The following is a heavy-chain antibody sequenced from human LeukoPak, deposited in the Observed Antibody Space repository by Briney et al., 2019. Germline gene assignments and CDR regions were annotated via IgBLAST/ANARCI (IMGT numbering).Heavy chain of an antibody. CDR3: AKGQSSTATRSFDS. Sequence: PGGSLRLSCAASGFTYTKFGMRWVRQAPGKGLEWVPVISTGSEVSYYADSVKGRFTISRDNSRNTLYLQMTGLRAEDTAIYYCAKGQSSTATRSFDSWGQGTLVTVSP. CDR1: GFTYTKFG. CDR2: ISTGSEVS. J-gene: IGHJ4*02. D-gene: IGHD2-2*01. V-gene: IGHV3-23*01.